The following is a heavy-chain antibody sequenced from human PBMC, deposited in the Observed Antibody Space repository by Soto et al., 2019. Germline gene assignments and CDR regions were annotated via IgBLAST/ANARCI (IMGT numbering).Heavy chain of an antibody. CDR1: GFTFSDYY. J-gene: IGHJ6*02. Sequence: GGSLRLSCAASGFTFSDYYMSWIRQAPGKGLEWVSYISSSGSTIYYADSVKGRFTISRDNAKNSLCLQMNSLRAEDTAVYYCARDKRYYDFWSGYRETYYGMDVWGQGTTVTVSS. V-gene: IGHV3-11*01. D-gene: IGHD3-3*01. CDR2: ISSSGSTI. CDR3: ARDKRYYDFWSGYRETYYGMDV.